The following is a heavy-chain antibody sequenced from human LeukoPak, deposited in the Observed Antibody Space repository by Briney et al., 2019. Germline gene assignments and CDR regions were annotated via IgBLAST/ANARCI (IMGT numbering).Heavy chain of an antibody. CDR2: INPSGGST. V-gene: IGHV1-46*01. J-gene: IGHJ5*02. D-gene: IGHD5-12*01. CDR1: GYTFTTYY. Sequence: GASVTVSYKASGYTFTTYYMHWVRQAPGQGLEWMGIINPSGGSTTYAQKFQGRVTITRDTSTSTVYMELSSLRSEDTAVYYCARGGIVATENWFDPWGQGTLVSVSS. CDR3: ARGGIVATENWFDP.